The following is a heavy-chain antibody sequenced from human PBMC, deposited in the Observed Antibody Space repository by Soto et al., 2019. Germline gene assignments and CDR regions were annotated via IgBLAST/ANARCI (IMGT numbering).Heavy chain of an antibody. D-gene: IGHD5-12*01. CDR3: ARSLDSGYDSGSGYYYGMDV. V-gene: IGHV1-69*13. J-gene: IGHJ6*02. CDR2: IIPIFGTA. CDR1: GGTFSSYA. Sequence: SVKVSCKASGGTFSSYAISWVRQAPGQGLEWMGGIIPIFGTANYAQKFQGRVTITADESTSTAYMELSSLRSEDTAVYYCARSLDSGYDSGSGYYYGMDVWGQGTTVTVSS.